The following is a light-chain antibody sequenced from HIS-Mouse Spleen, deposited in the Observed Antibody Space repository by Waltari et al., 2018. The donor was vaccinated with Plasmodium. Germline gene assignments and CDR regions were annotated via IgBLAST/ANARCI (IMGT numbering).Light chain of an antibody. J-gene: IGLJ3*02. V-gene: IGLV3-10*01. Sequence: ELTQPPSVSVSPGQTARITCSGDALPTKYAYWYQQKSGQAPVLVIYEDSKRPSGIPERFSGSSSGTMATLTISGAQVEDEADYYCYSTDSSGNHRVFGGGTKLTVL. CDR1: ALPTKY. CDR3: YSTDSSGNHRV. CDR2: EDS.